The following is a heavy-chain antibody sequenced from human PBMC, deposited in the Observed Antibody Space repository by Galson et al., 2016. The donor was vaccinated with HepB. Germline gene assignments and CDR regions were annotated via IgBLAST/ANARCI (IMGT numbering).Heavy chain of an antibody. D-gene: IGHD7-27*01. CDR3: AKAHPSPTATGGF. CDR2: ISGNGGST. CDR1: GFTFSSYD. Sequence: SLRLSCAASGFTFSSYDMSWVRQAPGKGLEWVSAISGNGGSTYYADSVKGRFTISRDNSKNTLFLQMNSLRVEDTAVYYCAKAHPSPTATGGFWGQGILVIVSS. V-gene: IGHV3-23*01. J-gene: IGHJ4*02.